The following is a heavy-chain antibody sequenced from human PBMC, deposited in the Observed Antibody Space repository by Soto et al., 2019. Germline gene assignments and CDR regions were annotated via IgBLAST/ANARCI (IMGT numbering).Heavy chain of an antibody. V-gene: IGHV3-74*01. CDR1: GFTFSNNW. Sequence: EVQLVESGGGLVQPGGSLRLSCAASGFTFSNNWMYWARQAPGKGLVWVTRINIDGSSTFYADSVKGRFTVSRENAKNTLYLQMNSLRAEDTAVYYCSRSVDYWGQGTLVTVSS. CDR2: INIDGSST. J-gene: IGHJ4*02. CDR3: SRSVDY.